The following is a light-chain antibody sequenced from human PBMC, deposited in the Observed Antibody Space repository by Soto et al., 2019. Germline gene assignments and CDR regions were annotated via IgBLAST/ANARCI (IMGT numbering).Light chain of an antibody. Sequence: QSVLTQPPSLSAAPGQKVTISCSGSSSNIGNNYVSWYQQLPGTAPKLLIYDTNKRPPGIPDRFSGSKSGTSATLGITGLQTGDEADYYCGTWDSSLSVVVFGGGTKVTVL. V-gene: IGLV1-51*01. CDR2: DTN. CDR3: GTWDSSLSVVV. CDR1: SSNIGNNY. J-gene: IGLJ2*01.